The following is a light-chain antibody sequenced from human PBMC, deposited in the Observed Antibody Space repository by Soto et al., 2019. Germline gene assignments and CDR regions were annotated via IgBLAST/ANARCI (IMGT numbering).Light chain of an antibody. V-gene: IGLV2-8*01. CDR1: SSDVGGYNY. Sequence: QSALTQPPSASGSPGQSVTISCTGASSDVGGYNYVSWYQQHPGKAPKLMIYDVSKRPSGVPDRFSGSKSGNTASLTVSGLQAEDEADYYCSSYAGSYTLVFGAGTKLTVL. CDR3: SSYAGSYTLV. J-gene: IGLJ2*01. CDR2: DVS.